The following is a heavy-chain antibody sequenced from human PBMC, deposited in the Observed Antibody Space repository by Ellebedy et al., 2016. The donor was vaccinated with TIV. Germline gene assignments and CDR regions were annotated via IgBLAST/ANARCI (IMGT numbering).Heavy chain of an antibody. Sequence: ASVKVSCXASGYTFTSYGISWVRQAPGQGLEWMGWISAYNGNTNYAQKLQGRVTMTTDTSTSTAYMELRSLRSDDTAVYYCARDTDYYGSGSYYMRPEGGYWGQGTLVTVSS. D-gene: IGHD3-10*01. CDR2: ISAYNGNT. CDR3: ARDTDYYGSGSYYMRPEGGY. V-gene: IGHV1-18*01. J-gene: IGHJ4*02. CDR1: GYTFTSYG.